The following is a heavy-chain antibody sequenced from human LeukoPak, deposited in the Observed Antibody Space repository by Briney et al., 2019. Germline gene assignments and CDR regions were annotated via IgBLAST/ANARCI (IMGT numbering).Heavy chain of an antibody. V-gene: IGHV1-2*02. CDR2: INPNSGGT. Sequence: ASVKVSCKASGYTFTCYYMHWVRQAPGQGLEWMGWINPNSGGTNYAQKLQGRVTMTTDTSTSTAYMALRSLRSDDTAVYYCARDSATYYYGSGSYPVDYWGQGTLVTVSS. J-gene: IGHJ4*02. CDR1: GYTFTCYY. CDR3: ARDSATYYYGSGSYPVDY. D-gene: IGHD3-10*01.